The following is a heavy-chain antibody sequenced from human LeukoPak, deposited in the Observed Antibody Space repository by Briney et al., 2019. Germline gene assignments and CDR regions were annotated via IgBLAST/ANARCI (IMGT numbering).Heavy chain of an antibody. Sequence: GGSLRLSCSASGFTFSSYSMNWVRQAPGKGLEWVSSISSSSSYIHSADSVRGRFTIPRDNDKNSLFLQMNSPRAEDTAVYYCARDEWGDAFDIWGQGTMVTVFS. CDR1: GFTFSSYS. V-gene: IGHV3-21*01. D-gene: IGHD1-26*01. CDR2: ISSSSSYI. J-gene: IGHJ3*02. CDR3: ARDEWGDAFDI.